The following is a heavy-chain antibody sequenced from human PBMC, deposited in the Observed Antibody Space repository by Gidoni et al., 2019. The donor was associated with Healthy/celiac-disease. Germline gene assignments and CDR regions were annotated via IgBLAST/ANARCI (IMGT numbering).Heavy chain of an antibody. D-gene: IGHD6-13*01. CDR1: GFTFSSYA. CDR3: ARDHETIAAHDAFDI. J-gene: IGHJ3*02. CDR2: ISYDGSNK. V-gene: IGHV3-30-3*01. Sequence: QVQLVESGGGVVQPGRSLRLSCSASGFTFSSYAMHWVRQAPGKGLEWVAVISYDGSNKYYADSVKGRFTISRDNSKNTLYLQMNSLRAEDTAVYYCARDHETIAAHDAFDIWGQGTMVTVSS.